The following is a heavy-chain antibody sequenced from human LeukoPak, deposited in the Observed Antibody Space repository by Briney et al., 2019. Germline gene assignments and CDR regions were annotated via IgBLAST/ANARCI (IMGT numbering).Heavy chain of an antibody. Sequence: GGSLRLSCAASGFTFSSYEMNWVRQAPGKGLEWVSYISSSGSTIYYADSVKGRFTISRDNAKNSLYLQMNSLRAEDTAVYYCAREESYYDSSGLDAFDIWGQGTMVTVSS. V-gene: IGHV3-48*03. CDR2: ISSSGSTI. J-gene: IGHJ3*02. CDR3: AREESYYDSSGLDAFDI. CDR1: GFTFSSYE. D-gene: IGHD3-22*01.